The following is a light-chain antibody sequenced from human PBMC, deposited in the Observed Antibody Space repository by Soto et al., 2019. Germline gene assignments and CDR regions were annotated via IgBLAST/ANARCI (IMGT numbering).Light chain of an antibody. CDR2: EVS. Sequence: FVLTHPSSVSGSPVQSIPISSTGASRDVGAYNLVSWYQQHPGKAPKLMISEVSQRPSGVSNRFSGSKSGNAASLTISGLQAEDEADYYCCSYAGGSTLYVFGTGTKVTVL. CDR1: SRDVGAYNL. CDR3: CSYAGGSTLYV. V-gene: IGLV2-23*02. J-gene: IGLJ1*01.